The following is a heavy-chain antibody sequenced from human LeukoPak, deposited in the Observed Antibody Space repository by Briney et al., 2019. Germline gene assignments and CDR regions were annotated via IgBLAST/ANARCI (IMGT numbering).Heavy chain of an antibody. Sequence: PSETLSLTCTVSDDSISSYWWSWVRQPPGKGLEWIGYRFYTGSGNSNPSLKSRVTISVDTSKNQFSLKLSSVTAADTAVYYCASTHDSSGYYPFDLWGRGTLVTVSS. CDR2: RFYTGSG. CDR1: DDSISSYW. CDR3: ASTHDSSGYYPFDL. J-gene: IGHJ2*01. V-gene: IGHV4-59*12. D-gene: IGHD3-22*01.